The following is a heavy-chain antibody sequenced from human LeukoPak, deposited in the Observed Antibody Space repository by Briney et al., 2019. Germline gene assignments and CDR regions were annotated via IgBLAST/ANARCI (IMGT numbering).Heavy chain of an antibody. Sequence: ASVKVSRKASGYTFITSGITWVRQAPGHGLKWMGWISPFNGKTRFAEEFQDRLTMTTDTPTRTAYMVLRSPRSDDTAVYYCVRDRDATPDDVRDYWGQGTLVTVSS. CDR1: GYTFITSG. D-gene: IGHD2-21*02. J-gene: IGHJ4*02. CDR3: VRDRDATPDDVRDY. V-gene: IGHV1-18*01. CDR2: ISPFNGKT.